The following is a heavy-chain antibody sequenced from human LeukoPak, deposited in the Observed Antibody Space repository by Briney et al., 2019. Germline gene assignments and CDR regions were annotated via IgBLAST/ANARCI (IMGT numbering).Heavy chain of an antibody. Sequence: SVKVSCKASGGTFSKFGISWVRQAPGEGLEWMGGIIPMFGAANYAQKFQGRVTITTDESTSTAYMELSSLRSEDTAVYYCASGYDILTGYWRFDPWGQGTLVTVSS. J-gene: IGHJ5*02. D-gene: IGHD3-9*01. V-gene: IGHV1-69*05. CDR2: IIPMFGAA. CDR3: ASGYDILTGYWRFDP. CDR1: GGTFSKFG.